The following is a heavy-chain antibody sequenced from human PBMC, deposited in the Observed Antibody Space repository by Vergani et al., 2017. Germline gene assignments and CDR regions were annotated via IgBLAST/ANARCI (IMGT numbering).Heavy chain of an antibody. V-gene: IGHV4-39*01. D-gene: IGHD6-19*01. CDR1: VASIRSSNYY. CDR2: IYYSGSN. J-gene: IGHJ5*02. Sequence: QLQLQESGPGLVKPSATLSLTCSVSVASIRSSNYYWGSIRQPPGKWLEWIASIYYSGSNYYNPSLKSRVTISVDTSKNQFSLKLSSVTAADTAVYFCARHSTVEWLVKLGWIDPWGQGILVTVSS. CDR3: ARHSTVEWLVKLGWIDP.